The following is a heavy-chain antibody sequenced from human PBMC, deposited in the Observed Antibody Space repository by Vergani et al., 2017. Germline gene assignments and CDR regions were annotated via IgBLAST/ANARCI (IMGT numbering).Heavy chain of an antibody. J-gene: IGHJ6*02. D-gene: IGHD3-10*01. CDR2: IWYDGSNK. CDR3: ARGLAGVVGYYYYGMDV. Sequence: QVQLVESGGGVVQPGRSLRLSCAASGFTFSSYGMHWVRQAPGKGLEWVAVIWYDGSNKYYADSVKGRFTISRDNSKNTLYLQMNSLRAEDTAVYYCARGLAGVVGYYYYGMDVWGQGTTVTVSS. V-gene: IGHV3-33*01. CDR1: GFTFSSYG.